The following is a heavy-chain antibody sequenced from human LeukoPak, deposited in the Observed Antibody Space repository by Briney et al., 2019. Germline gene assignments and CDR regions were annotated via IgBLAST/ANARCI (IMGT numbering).Heavy chain of an antibody. CDR1: GFTFSDYY. CDR3: ARGGYYNSGSTDY. CDR2: ISSGSSYT. D-gene: IGHD3-10*01. V-gene: IGHV3-11*05. Sequence: TGGSLRLSCVGSGFTFSDYYMSWIRQAQGKGLEGVSYISSGSSYTNYADSVRGRFSISRDNAKNSLYLQMNSLRAEDTAVYYCARGGYYNSGSTDYWGHGTLVTVSS. J-gene: IGHJ4*01.